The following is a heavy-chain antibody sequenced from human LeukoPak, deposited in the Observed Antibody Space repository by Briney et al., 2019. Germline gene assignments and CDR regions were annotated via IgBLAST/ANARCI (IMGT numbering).Heavy chain of an antibody. Sequence: EPSETLSLTCTVSGGSISSSSYYWGWIRQPPGKGLEWIGSIYYSGSTYYNPSLKSRVTISVDTSKNQFSLKLSSVTAADTAVYYCARIGSYYVASWFDPWGQGTLVTVSS. CDR1: GGSISSSSYY. CDR2: IYYSGST. V-gene: IGHV4-39*07. J-gene: IGHJ5*02. CDR3: ARIGSYYVASWFDP. D-gene: IGHD1-26*01.